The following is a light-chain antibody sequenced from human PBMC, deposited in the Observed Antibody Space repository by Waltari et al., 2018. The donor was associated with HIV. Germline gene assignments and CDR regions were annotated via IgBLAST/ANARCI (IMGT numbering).Light chain of an antibody. J-gene: IGLJ1*01. CDR3: SSYAGTSHFYV. Sequence: SALTQPPSASGSPGQSVTFSCTGTNSDIGNYNYVSWFQQHPGKAPILMIYEVTKRPSGVPDRVSGSKSGNTASLTVSGLQAEDEADYYCSSYAGTSHFYVFGTGTKVTVL. CDR1: NSDIGNYNY. CDR2: EVT. V-gene: IGLV2-8*01.